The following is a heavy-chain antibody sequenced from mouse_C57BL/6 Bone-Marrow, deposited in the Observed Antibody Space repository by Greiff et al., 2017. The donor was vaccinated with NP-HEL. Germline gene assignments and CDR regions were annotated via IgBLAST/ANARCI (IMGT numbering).Heavy chain of an antibody. CDR2: IYPGSGST. CDR1: GYTFTSYW. Sequence: QVHVKQSGAELVKPGASVKMSCKASGYTFTSYWITWVKQRPGQGLEWIGDIYPGSGSTNYNEKFKSKATLTVDTSSSTAYMQLSSLTSEDSAVYYCASFITTMDYWGQGTSVTVSS. D-gene: IGHD1-1*01. J-gene: IGHJ4*01. CDR3: ASFITTMDY. V-gene: IGHV1-55*01.